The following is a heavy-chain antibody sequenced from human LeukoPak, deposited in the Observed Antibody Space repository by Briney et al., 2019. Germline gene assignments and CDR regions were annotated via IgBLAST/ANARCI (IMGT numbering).Heavy chain of an antibody. Sequence: HPGGSLRLSCAASGFTFSSYSMNWVRQAPGKGLEWVSYISSSSSTIYYADSVKGRFTISRDNAKNSLYLQMNSLRAEDTAVYYCARKGSYYYDSSGYYYDALDYWGQGTLVTVSS. CDR3: ARKGSYYYDSSGYYYDALDY. D-gene: IGHD3-22*01. CDR1: GFTFSSYS. V-gene: IGHV3-48*04. CDR2: ISSSSSTI. J-gene: IGHJ4*02.